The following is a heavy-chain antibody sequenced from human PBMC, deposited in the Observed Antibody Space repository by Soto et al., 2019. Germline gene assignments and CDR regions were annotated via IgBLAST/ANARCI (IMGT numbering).Heavy chain of an antibody. J-gene: IGHJ4*02. V-gene: IGHV1-69*01. CDR2: IMPIFATP. CDR3: AREASSSRLDS. CDR1: GGTFSSYR. Sequence: QVQLEQSGAEVKKPGSSVKLSCKSSGGTFSSYRISWVRQAPGQGLEWMGGIMPIFATPKYAQKFQGRVTTSADESTSTAYLEVRSLTSADTAVYYCAREASSSRLDSWGQGTLVTVSS. D-gene: IGHD2-2*01.